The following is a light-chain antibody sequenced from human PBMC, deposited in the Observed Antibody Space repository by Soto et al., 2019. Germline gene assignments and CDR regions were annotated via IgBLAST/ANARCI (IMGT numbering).Light chain of an antibody. J-gene: IGKJ1*01. CDR2: AAS. Sequence: AIRMTQSPSSLSASTGDRVTITCRASQGISSYLAWYQQKPGKAPKLLIYAASTLQSGGPSRFSGSGSGTDFILTISCLQSEDFATYYCQQYYSYPRTFGQGTKV. CDR3: QQYYSYPRT. V-gene: IGKV1-8*01. CDR1: QGISSY.